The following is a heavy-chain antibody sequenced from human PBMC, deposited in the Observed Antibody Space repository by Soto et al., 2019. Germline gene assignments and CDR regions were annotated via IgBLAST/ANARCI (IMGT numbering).Heavy chain of an antibody. J-gene: IGHJ6*02. CDR2: IYWDDDK. D-gene: IGHD2-15*01. CDR1: GFSLSTSGVG. V-gene: IGHV2-5*02. Sequence: QTTLKESGPTLVKPTQTLTLTCTFSGFSLSTSGVGVAWIRHPPGKALEWLALIYWDDDKRYRPSLESRLTITKDTSKIQVVLKMTNMDSVDTATYYCAYLPCSGGSCYWFSFSGMDVWGQGTTVTVSS. CDR3: AYLPCSGGSCYWFSFSGMDV.